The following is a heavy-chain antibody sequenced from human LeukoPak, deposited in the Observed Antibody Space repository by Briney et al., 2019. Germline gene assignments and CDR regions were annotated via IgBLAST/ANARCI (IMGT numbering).Heavy chain of an antibody. CDR1: GFTFSHYG. J-gene: IGHJ4*02. CDR3: AKDAQRGFDYSNSLDN. Sequence: PGGSLRLSCATSGFTFSHYGMHWVRQAPGKGQEWVAVIWSDGSNRYYGDPVKGRFTISRDNFQRTVYLQMNSLRAEDKAVYYCAKDAQRGFDYSNSLDNWGQGTLVTVSS. V-gene: IGHV3-33*06. CDR2: IWSDGSNR. D-gene: IGHD4-11*01.